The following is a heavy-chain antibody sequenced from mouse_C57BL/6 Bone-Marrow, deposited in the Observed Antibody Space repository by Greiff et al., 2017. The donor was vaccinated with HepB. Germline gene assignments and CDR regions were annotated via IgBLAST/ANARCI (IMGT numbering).Heavy chain of an antibody. D-gene: IGHD2-2*01. V-gene: IGHV1-81*01. CDR2: IYPRSGNT. CDR3: ATFSLLWLRRRGY. J-gene: IGHJ2*01. Sequence: QVQLQQSGAELARPGASVKLSCKASGYTFTSYGISWVKQRTGQGLEWIGEIYPRSGNTYYNEKFKGKATLTADKSSSTAYMELRSLTSQDSAVYFCATFSLLWLRRRGYWGPGTTLTVSS. CDR1: GYTFTSYG.